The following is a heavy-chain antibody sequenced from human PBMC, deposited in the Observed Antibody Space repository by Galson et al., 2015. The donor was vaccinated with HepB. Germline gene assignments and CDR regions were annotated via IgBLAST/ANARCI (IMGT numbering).Heavy chain of an antibody. CDR1: GFTFSSYE. V-gene: IGHV3-48*03. Sequence: SLRLSCAASGFTFSSYEMNWVRQAPGKGLEWVSYISSSGSTIYYADSVKGRFTISRDNAKSSLYLQMNSLRAEDTAVYYCARENCSSTSCYFDYWGQGTLVTVSS. CDR3: ARENCSSTSCYFDY. J-gene: IGHJ4*02. D-gene: IGHD2-2*01. CDR2: ISSSGSTI.